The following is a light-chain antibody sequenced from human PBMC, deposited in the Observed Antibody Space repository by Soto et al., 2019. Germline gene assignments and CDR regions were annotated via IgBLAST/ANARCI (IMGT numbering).Light chain of an antibody. Sequence: QSVLTQPPSASATPGQRVTISCSGSSFNIGSHYVYWYQQFPGMAPKVIIHRNNERPSGAPDRFSGSKSGTSASLAISGLRYEDEADYYCAVWDDSLGGVVFGGGTKLTVL. V-gene: IGLV1-47*01. J-gene: IGLJ2*01. CDR1: SFNIGSHY. CDR2: RNN. CDR3: AVWDDSLGGVV.